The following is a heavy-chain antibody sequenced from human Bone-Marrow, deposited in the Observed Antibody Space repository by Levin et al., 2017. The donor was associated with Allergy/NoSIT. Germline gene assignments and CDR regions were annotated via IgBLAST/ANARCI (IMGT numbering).Heavy chain of an antibody. V-gene: IGHV4-4*01. CDR3: AKHRGAGFDP. J-gene: IGHJ5*02. CDR2: IDERGCT. Sequence: SCAVSGGSISSSTWWSWVRQPPEKGLEWIGQIDERGCTSYNPSLRSRVTIFIDESKTQFSLQLRSVTAADTAVYFCAKHRGAGFDPWGQGTLVTVSS. D-gene: IGHD1-1*01. CDR1: GGSISSSTW.